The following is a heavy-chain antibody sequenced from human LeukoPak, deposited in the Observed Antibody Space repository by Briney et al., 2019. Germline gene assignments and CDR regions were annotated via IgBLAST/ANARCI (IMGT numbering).Heavy chain of an antibody. D-gene: IGHD1-26*01. CDR1: GVSVTSYY. J-gene: IGHJ4*02. V-gene: IGHV4-4*07. CDR2: IYTSGST. Sequence: PSETLSLTCTVSGVSVTSYYWSWLRQPAGKGLEWIGRIYTSGSTSYNPSLRSRLTMSVDTSKNQFSLNLSSVTAADTAVYYCAREGWAPRGFDYWGQGTLVTASS. CDR3: AREGWAPRGFDY.